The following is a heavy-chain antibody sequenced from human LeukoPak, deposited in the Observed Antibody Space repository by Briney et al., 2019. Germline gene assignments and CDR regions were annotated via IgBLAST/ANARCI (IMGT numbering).Heavy chain of an antibody. D-gene: IGHD6-19*01. CDR3: ARVGRESLVLGAFDI. CDR2: INHSGST. J-gene: IGHJ3*02. V-gene: IGHV4-34*01. Sequence: SETLSLTCAVYGGSFSGYYWSWIRQPPGKGLEWIGEINHSGSTNYNPSLKSRVTISVDTSNNQFSLKLSSVPPADTAVYYCARVGRESLVLGAFDIWGQGTMVTVSS. CDR1: GGSFSGYY.